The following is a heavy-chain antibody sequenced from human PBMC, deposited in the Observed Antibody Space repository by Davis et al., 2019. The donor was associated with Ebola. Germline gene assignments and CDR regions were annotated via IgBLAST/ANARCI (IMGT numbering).Heavy chain of an antibody. J-gene: IGHJ5*02. Sequence: SETLSLTCTVSGGSISSGGYYWSWIRQHPGKGLEWIGYIYYSGSTNYNPSLKSRVTISVDTSKNQFSLKLSSVTAADTAVYYCARGGSNWYEDWFDPWGQGTLVTVSS. D-gene: IGHD6-13*01. CDR3: ARGGSNWYEDWFDP. V-gene: IGHV4-61*08. CDR1: GGSISSGGYY. CDR2: IYYSGST.